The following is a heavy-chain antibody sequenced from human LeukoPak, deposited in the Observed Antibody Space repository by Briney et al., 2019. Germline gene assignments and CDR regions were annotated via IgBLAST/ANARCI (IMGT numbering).Heavy chain of an antibody. D-gene: IGHD6-19*01. CDR1: GFTFSSNP. CDR2: IWHDGSNE. Sequence: GGSLRLSCAASGFTFSSNPMHWVRQAPGQGLDWVAIIWHDGSNEHCADSVKGRFTISRDNSKNTLYLQMNSLRAEDTAVYYCARDAPPWYSSGWSHPFDYWGQGTLVTVSS. V-gene: IGHV3-33*01. J-gene: IGHJ4*02. CDR3: ARDAPPWYSSGWSHPFDY.